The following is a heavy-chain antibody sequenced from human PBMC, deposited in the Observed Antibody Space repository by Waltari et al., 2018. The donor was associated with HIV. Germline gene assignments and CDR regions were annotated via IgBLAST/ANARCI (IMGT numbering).Heavy chain of an antibody. J-gene: IGHJ4*02. D-gene: IGHD6-6*01. CDR2: IRYDGSNK. V-gene: IGHV3-30*02. Sequence: QVQLVESGGGVVQPGGSLRLSCAASGFTFSSYGMHWVRQAPGKGLEWVAFIRYDGSNKYYADSAKGRFTISRENSKNTLYLQMNSLRAEDTAVYYCSGSSSPYYFDYWGQGTLVTVSS. CDR3: SGSSSPYYFDY. CDR1: GFTFSSYG.